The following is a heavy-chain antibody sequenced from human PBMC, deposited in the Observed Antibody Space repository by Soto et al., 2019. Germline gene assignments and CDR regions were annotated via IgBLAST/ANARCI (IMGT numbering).Heavy chain of an antibody. Sequence: GASVKVSCKASGYTFTSYGISWVRQAPGQGLEWMGWISAYNGNTNYAQKLQGRVTMTTDTSTSTAYMELRSLRSDDTAVYYCARVPSKLLWFGELLYSPGLYYRMDFWGQGTTVTVSS. D-gene: IGHD3-10*01. CDR3: ARVPSKLLWFGELLYSPGLYYRMDF. CDR2: ISAYNGNT. CDR1: GYTFTSYG. V-gene: IGHV1-18*01. J-gene: IGHJ6*02.